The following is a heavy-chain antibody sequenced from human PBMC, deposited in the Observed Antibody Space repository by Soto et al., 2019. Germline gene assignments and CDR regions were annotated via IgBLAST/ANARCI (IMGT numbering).Heavy chain of an antibody. CDR3: ARLSQRVAGTVYYYGMDV. Sequence: GASVKVSCKASGYTFTSYAMHWVRQAPGQRLEWMGWINAGNGNTKYSQKFQGRVTITRDTSASTAYMELSSLRSEDTAVYYCARLSQRVAGTVYYYGMDVWGQGTTVTVSS. J-gene: IGHJ6*02. CDR2: INAGNGNT. D-gene: IGHD6-19*01. V-gene: IGHV1-3*01. CDR1: GYTFTSYA.